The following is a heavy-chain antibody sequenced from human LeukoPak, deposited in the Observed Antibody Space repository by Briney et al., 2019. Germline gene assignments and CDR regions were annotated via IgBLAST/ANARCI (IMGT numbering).Heavy chain of an antibody. CDR1: GYTFSTYT. V-gene: IGHV1-3*01. J-gene: IGHJ4*02. CDR3: AREIDRDDYNRFFDY. Sequence: ASVKVSCKASGYTFSTYTVHWVRQAPGQRLEWMGWINAGNGSTKYSQNFQGRVSITRDTSASTAYMEMSSLRCEDTAVYYCAREIDRDDYNRFFDYWGQGTLVTVSS. D-gene: IGHD5-24*01. CDR2: INAGNGST.